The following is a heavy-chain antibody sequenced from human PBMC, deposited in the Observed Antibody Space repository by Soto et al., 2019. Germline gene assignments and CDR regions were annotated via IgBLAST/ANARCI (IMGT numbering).Heavy chain of an antibody. CDR1: GFDFTYYA. CDR3: AKVEGIVGTLRLFDY. D-gene: IGHD2-15*01. CDR2: MSSDGSKI. Sequence: QVQLVESGGGAVQPGESLRLSCVASGFDFTYYAMHWVRQAPGKGLESVAVMSSDGSKIHHTDSVTGRFTISRANSKNTLYLQMNSLRKEATAVYFCAKVEGIVGTLRLFDYWGQGTLVSVSS. V-gene: IGHV3-30*18. J-gene: IGHJ4*02.